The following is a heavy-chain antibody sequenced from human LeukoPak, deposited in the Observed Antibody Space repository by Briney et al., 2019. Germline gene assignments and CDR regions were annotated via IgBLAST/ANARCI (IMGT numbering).Heavy chain of an antibody. CDR3: ATSDILTGYTVDY. Sequence: GASVKVSCKVSGYTLTELSMHWVRQAPGKGLEWMGGFDPEDGETIYAQKFQGRVPMTEDTSTDTAYMELSSLRSEDTAVYYCATSDILTGYTVDYWGQGTLVTVSS. CDR1: GYTLTELS. D-gene: IGHD3-9*01. J-gene: IGHJ4*02. V-gene: IGHV1-24*01. CDR2: FDPEDGET.